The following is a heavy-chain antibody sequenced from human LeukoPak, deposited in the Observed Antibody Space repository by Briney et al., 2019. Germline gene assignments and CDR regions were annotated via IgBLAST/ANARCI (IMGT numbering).Heavy chain of an antibody. CDR3: ARVKGAVGPNAFDI. D-gene: IGHD1-26*01. V-gene: IGHV4-39*07. CDR2: IYYSGST. CDR1: GGSISSSSYY. Sequence: LSETLSLTCTVSGGSISSSSYYWGWTRQPPGKGLEWIGSIYYSGSTYYNPSLKSRVTISVDTSKNQFSLKLSSVTAADTAVYYCARVKGAVGPNAFDIWGQGTMVTVSS. J-gene: IGHJ3*02.